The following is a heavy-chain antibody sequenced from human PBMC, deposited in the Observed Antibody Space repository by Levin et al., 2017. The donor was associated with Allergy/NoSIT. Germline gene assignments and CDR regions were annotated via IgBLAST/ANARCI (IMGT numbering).Heavy chain of an antibody. Sequence: SQTLSLTCAVYGGSFSGHYWTWIRQPPGKGLEWIGEIFHSEDSNYIPSHYNPSLKSRVTISLDTSKNQFSLKLSSVTAADTAVYYCARGLRWGPFDCWGHGTLLTVSS. J-gene: IGHJ4*01. CDR1: GGSFSGHY. CDR2: IFHSEDSNYIPS. V-gene: IGHV4-34*01. CDR3: ARGLRWGPFDC. D-gene: IGHD4-23*01.